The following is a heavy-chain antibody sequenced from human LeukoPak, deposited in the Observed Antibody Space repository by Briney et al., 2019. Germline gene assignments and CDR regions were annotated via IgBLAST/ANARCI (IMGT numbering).Heavy chain of an antibody. CDR1: GGSISSYY. D-gene: IGHD6-19*01. Sequence: PSETLSLTCTVSGGSISSYYWSWIRQPAGKGLEWIGRIYTSGSTNYTPSLKSRVTMSVDTSKNQFSLKLSSVTAADTAVYYCARDPPGIAVASHFDYWGQGTLVTVSS. CDR3: ARDPPGIAVASHFDY. V-gene: IGHV4-4*07. J-gene: IGHJ4*02. CDR2: IYTSGST.